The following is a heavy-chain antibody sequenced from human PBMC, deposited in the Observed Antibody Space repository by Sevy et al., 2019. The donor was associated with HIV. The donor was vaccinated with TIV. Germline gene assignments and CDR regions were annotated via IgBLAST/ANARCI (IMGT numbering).Heavy chain of an antibody. D-gene: IGHD3-10*01. CDR1: GGSISSGGYY. J-gene: IGHJ3*02. V-gene: IGHV4-31*03. Sequence: SETLSLTCTVSGGSISSGGYYWSWIRQHPGKGLEWIGYIYYSGSTYYNPSLKSRVTISVDASKNQFSLKLSSVTAADTAVYYCARSPDFMVRGVAAFDIWGQGTMVTVSS. CDR2: IYYSGST. CDR3: ARSPDFMVRGVAAFDI.